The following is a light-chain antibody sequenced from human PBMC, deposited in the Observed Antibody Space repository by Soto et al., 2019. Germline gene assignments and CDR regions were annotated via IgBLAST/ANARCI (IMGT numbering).Light chain of an antibody. CDR1: QTVRNNY. Sequence: EFVLTQSPGTLSLSQGERVTLSCRASQTVRNNYLAWYQQKPGQAPRLLIYDASSRATGIPDRFSGSGSGTDFTLTISRLEPEDFAVYYCQQYYRSPWTFGQGTKVDI. CDR2: DAS. J-gene: IGKJ1*01. V-gene: IGKV3-20*01. CDR3: QQYYRSPWT.